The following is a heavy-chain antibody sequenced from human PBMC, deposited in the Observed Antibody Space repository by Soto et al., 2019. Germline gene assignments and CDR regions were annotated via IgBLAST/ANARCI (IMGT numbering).Heavy chain of an antibody. D-gene: IGHD3-16*01. CDR3: AKGPRYTPGGMFGP. CDR1: GFTFSRYA. CDR2: ISGSGGST. V-gene: IGHV3-23*01. Sequence: EVQLLESGGGLVQPGGSLRLSCAASGFTFSRYAMSWVRQAPGKGLEWVSAISGSGGSTYYADSVKGRFTISRDNSKNTRDLQMISLRAEDTAVYYCAKGPRYTPGGMFGPWGQGTLVTVSS. J-gene: IGHJ5*02.